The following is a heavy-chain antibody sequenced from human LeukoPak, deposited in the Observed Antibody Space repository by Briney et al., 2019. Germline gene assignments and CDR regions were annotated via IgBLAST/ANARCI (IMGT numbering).Heavy chain of an antibody. V-gene: IGHV3-30*18. D-gene: IGHD3-10*01. CDR1: GFTFSSYG. CDR3: AKDWIWFRELLTPVADY. Sequence: GGSLRLSCAASGFTFSSYGMHWVRQAPGKGLEWVAVISYDGSNKYYADSVKGRFTISRDNSKNTLYLQMNSLRAEDTAVYYLAKDWIWFRELLTPVADYWGQGTLVTVTS. J-gene: IGHJ4*02. CDR2: ISYDGSNK.